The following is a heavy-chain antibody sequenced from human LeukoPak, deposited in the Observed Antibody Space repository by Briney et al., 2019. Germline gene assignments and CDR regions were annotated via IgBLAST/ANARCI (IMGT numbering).Heavy chain of an antibody. D-gene: IGHD1-26*01. CDR3: AKSGGYGLIDY. J-gene: IGHJ4*02. Sequence: SQTLSLTCTVSGGSISSGSYYWSWIRQPAGKGLDWIGRIYTSGSTNYNPSLKSRVTISVDTSKNQFSLKLSSVTAADTAMYYCAKSGGYGLIDYWGQGTRVTVSS. CDR2: IYTSGST. CDR1: GGSISSGSYY. V-gene: IGHV4-61*02.